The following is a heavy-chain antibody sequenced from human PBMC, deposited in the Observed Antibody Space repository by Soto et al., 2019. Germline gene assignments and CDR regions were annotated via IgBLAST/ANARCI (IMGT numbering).Heavy chain of an antibody. D-gene: IGHD3-16*02. J-gene: IGHJ4*02. CDR3: AKSGNHDYVWGSYRLDY. Sequence: EVQLLESGGGLVQPGGSLRLSCAASAFTFSNYAMNWVRQAPGKGLEWVSGISGGGGSTYYTDSVRGRFTVSRDNSKKTVYLQMNSLRAEDTAVYYCAKSGNHDYVWGSYRLDYWGQGTLVTVSS. V-gene: IGHV3-23*01. CDR2: ISGGGGST. CDR1: AFTFSNYA.